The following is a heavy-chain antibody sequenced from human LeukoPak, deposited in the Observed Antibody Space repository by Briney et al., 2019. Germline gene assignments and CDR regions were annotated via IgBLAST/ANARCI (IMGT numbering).Heavy chain of an antibody. Sequence: SETLSLTCAASGYSISSGYYWGWIRQPPGKGLEWIGSIYHSGSTYYNPSLKSRVTISVDTSKNQFSLKLSSVTAADTAVYYCARLATVTLIDYWGQGTLVTVSS. D-gene: IGHD4-11*01. CDR2: IYHSGST. CDR1: GYSISSGYY. V-gene: IGHV4-38-2*01. J-gene: IGHJ4*02. CDR3: ARLATVTLIDY.